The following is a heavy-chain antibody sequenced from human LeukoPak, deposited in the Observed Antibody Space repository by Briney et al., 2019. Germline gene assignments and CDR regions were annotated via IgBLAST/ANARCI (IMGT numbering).Heavy chain of an antibody. J-gene: IGHJ6*04. CDR3: ARVLATVTTGGMDV. CDR2: IYYSGST. V-gene: IGHV4-61*01. D-gene: IGHD4-17*01. CDR1: GGSVSSGSYY. Sequence: KPSETLSLTRTVSGGSVSSGSYYWSWIRRPPGKGLEWIGYIYYSGSTNYNPSLKSRVTISVDTSKNQFSLKLSSVTAADTAVYYCARVLATVTTGGMDVWGKGTTVTVSS.